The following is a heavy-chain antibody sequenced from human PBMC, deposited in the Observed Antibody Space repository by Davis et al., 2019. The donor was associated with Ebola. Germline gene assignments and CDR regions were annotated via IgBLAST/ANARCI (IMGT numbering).Heavy chain of an antibody. CDR3: AKHHCTGGVCHAFDI. J-gene: IGHJ3*02. Sequence: GESLKISCAASGFTFSGYGMHWVRQAPGKGLEWVAVIWYDGSNKYYGDSVKGRFTISRDNSKNTLYLQMNSLRAEDTAVYYCAKHHCTGGVCHAFDIWGQGTMVTVSS. D-gene: IGHD2-8*02. V-gene: IGHV3-33*06. CDR2: IWYDGSNK. CDR1: GFTFSGYG.